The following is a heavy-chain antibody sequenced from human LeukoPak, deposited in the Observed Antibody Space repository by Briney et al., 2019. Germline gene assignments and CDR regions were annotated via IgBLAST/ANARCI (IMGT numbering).Heavy chain of an antibody. CDR3: AREAGTGERWYFDL. CDR1: GFTFSLSN. CDR2: IDTSTTYM. Sequence: GGSLRLSCAAPGFTFSLSNMNWVRQAPGKGLEWVSSIDTSTTYMTYADSVKGRFTISRDNARNSLYLQMNSLRAEDTAVYYCAREAGTGERWYFDLWGRGTLVTVSS. V-gene: IGHV3-21*01. J-gene: IGHJ2*01. D-gene: IGHD7-27*01.